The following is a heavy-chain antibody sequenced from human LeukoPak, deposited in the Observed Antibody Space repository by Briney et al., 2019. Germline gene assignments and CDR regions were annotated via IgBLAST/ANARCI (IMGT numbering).Heavy chain of an antibody. V-gene: IGHV1-69*01. J-gene: IGHJ6*02. Sequence: SVKVSCKASGGTLSSYGISWVRQAPGQGLEWMGGVIPIFGTANYAQKFQGRVTITADESTSTAYMELSSLRSEDTAVYYCARDSEMATITPYYYYGMDVWGQGTTVTVSS. CDR3: ARDSEMATITPYYYYGMDV. D-gene: IGHD5-24*01. CDR1: GGTLSSYG. CDR2: VIPIFGTA.